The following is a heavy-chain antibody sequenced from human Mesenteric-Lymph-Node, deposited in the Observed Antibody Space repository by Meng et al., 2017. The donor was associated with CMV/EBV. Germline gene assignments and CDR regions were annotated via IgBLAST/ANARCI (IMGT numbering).Heavy chain of an antibody. CDR3: ARVDSSSWLGGPMDV. J-gene: IGHJ6*02. Sequence: GESLKISCVASGFSFDRYWMTWVRQAPGKGLEWLANIRSDGGSTYYLESLKGRFTISRDNGKRSVFLEMNSLRAEDTAVYYCARVDSSSWLGGPMDVWGQGTTVTVSS. CDR2: IRSDGGST. D-gene: IGHD6-13*01. CDR1: GFSFDRYW. V-gene: IGHV3-7*03.